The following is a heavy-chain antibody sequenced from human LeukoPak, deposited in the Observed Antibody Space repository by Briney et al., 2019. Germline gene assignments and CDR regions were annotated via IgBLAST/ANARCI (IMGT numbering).Heavy chain of an antibody. CDR3: ARDGYYYDSSGDDAFDI. D-gene: IGHD3-22*01. CDR1: GGTFSSYA. CDR2: IIPIFGTA. J-gene: IGHJ3*02. Sequence: GASVKVSCKASGGTFSSYAISWVRQAPGQGLEWMGGIIPIFGTANYAQKLQGRVTMTTDTSTSTAYMELRSLRSDDTAVYYCARDGYYYDSSGDDAFDIWGQGTMVTVSS. V-gene: IGHV1-69*05.